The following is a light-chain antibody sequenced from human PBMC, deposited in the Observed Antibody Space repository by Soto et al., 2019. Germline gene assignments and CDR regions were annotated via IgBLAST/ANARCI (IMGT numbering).Light chain of an antibody. CDR3: QQLNSNPYT. V-gene: IGKV1-9*01. CDR2: AAS. CDR1: QGISSF. J-gene: IGKJ2*01. Sequence: DIQLTQSPSFLSASVGDRVTITCRASQGISSFLAWYQQKPGKAPKLLIYAASTLQGGVPSRFSGSGSGTEFTLTISSLQPEDFATYYCQQLNSNPYTFGQGTKLEIK.